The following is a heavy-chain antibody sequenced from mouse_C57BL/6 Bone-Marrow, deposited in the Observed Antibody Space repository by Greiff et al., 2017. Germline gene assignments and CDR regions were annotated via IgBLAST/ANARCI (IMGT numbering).Heavy chain of an antibody. Sequence: QVQLQQPGAELVKPGASVKLSCKASGYTFTSYWMQWVKQRPGQGLEWIGEIDPSDSYTYYNQKFKGQATLPVDTSSSTAYMQLSSLTSEDSAVYYCAGHYYGSSHYYAMDYWGQGTSVTVSS. D-gene: IGHD1-1*01. CDR2: IDPSDSYT. CDR3: AGHYYGSSHYYAMDY. V-gene: IGHV1-50*01. J-gene: IGHJ4*01. CDR1: GYTFTSYW.